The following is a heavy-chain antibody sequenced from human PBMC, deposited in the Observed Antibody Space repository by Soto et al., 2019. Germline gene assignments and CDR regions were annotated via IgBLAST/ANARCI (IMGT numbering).Heavy chain of an antibody. CDR3: ARESPPADY. J-gene: IGHJ4*02. V-gene: IGHV1-18*01. Sequence: ASVKVSYKASGYAFTSYGFSWVRQAPGQGLEWMGWISAYNDNTNYAQNLQGRVTMTTDTSTSTAYMELRSLRSDDTAVYYCARESPPADYWGQGTLVTVSS. CDR2: ISAYNDNT. CDR1: GYAFTSYG.